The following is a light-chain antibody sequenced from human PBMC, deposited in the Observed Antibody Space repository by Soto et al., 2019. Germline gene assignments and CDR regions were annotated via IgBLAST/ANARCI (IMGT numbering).Light chain of an antibody. CDR1: QSIVGRS. CDR3: QQYRASSYT. CDR2: ASS. V-gene: IGKV3-20*01. Sequence: EIVLTQSPGTLSLSPGARATLSCRASQSIVGRSLAWYKQLPGQAPRLLIYASSTRASGVPDRFSGSGSESEFTLTIAGLEPDDFAVYYCQQYRASSYTFGQGTRLEI. J-gene: IGKJ2*01.